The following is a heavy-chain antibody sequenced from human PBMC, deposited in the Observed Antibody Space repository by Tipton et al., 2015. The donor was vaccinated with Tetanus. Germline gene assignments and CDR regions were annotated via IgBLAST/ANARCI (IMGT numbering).Heavy chain of an antibody. J-gene: IGHJ6*02. D-gene: IGHD3-22*01. Sequence: QLVQSGAEVKKPGASLKVSCKASGYTFTGYYLYWVRQAPGQGLEWMGWIDPNSGGTVYAQKVQGRVTKTRDTSISTAYMELSRLRSDDPAVYYCARDRGDYIYYGMDVWGPGTPVTVSS. V-gene: IGHV1-2*02. CDR1: GYTFTGYY. CDR3: ARDRGDYIYYGMDV. CDR2: IDPNSGGT.